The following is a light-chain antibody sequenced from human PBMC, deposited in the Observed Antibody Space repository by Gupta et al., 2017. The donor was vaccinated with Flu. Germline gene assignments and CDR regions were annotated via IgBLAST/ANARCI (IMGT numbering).Light chain of an antibody. V-gene: IGLV2-14*01. CDR3: SSYTSSRSYV. CDR1: SSDIGGFNY. CDR2: EVS. J-gene: IGLJ1*01. Sequence: SALTQPASVSGSPGQSITISCTGTSSDIGGFNYVSWYQQHPGKAPKLIIYEVSNRPSGVSDRFSASKSGNTASLTISGLQAEDEADYYCSSYTSSRSYVFGTETKVTVL.